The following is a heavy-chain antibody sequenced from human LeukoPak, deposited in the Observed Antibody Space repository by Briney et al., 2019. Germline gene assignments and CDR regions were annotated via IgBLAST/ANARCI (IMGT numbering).Heavy chain of an antibody. Sequence: SDTQSLTGTVTGGSSSSYYWSWIRQPPGKGLEWIGHIYGSGSTNYNPSLKSRVTLSVDTSKNQFSLKLSSVTAADTAVYYCAREGTSGTHLNWFDPWGQGTLVTVSS. CDR2: IYGSGST. V-gene: IGHV4-59*01. D-gene: IGHD1-1*01. CDR1: GGSSSSYY. J-gene: IGHJ5*02. CDR3: AREGTSGTHLNWFDP.